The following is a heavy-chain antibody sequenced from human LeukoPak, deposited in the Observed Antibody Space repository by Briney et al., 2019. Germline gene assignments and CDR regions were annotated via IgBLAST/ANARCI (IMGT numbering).Heavy chain of an antibody. V-gene: IGHV4-59*08. J-gene: IGHJ5*02. CDR2: IYTSGST. Sequence: SETLSLTCTVSGGSISRYYWSWIRQPPGKGLEWIGYIYTSGSTNYNPSHKSRVTMSVDTSKNQFSLKLSSVTAADTAVYYCVRHAVSAGGLTTSWFDPWGQGTLVTVSS. CDR1: GGSISRYY. CDR3: VRHAVSAGGLTTSWFDP. D-gene: IGHD6-13*01.